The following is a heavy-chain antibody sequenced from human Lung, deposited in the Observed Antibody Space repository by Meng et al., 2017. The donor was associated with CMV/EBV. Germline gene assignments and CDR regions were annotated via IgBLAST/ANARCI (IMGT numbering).Heavy chain of an antibody. CDR1: GYTFTGHY. J-gene: IGHJ5*01. CDR3: ARVNDWGLDS. V-gene: IGHV1-2*02. Sequence: ASXXVSCKASGYTFTGHYFHWVRQAPGQGLEWMGWIYPNSGGTHYAQKFQGRLTVTTDTSISTGYMELSSLGSDDTAVYYCARVNDWGLDSWSQGTLVTVSS. CDR2: IYPNSGGT. D-gene: IGHD3-9*01.